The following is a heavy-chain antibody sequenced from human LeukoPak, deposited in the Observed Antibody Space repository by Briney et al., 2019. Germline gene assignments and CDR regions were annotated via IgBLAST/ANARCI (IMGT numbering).Heavy chain of an antibody. Sequence: SETLSLTCTVSGGSISSSSYYWGWIRQPPGKGLEWIGSIYYSGSTYYNPSLKSRVTISVDTSKNQFSLKLSSVTAADTAVYYCARVDGSSGWYRVWGQGTLVTVSS. J-gene: IGHJ4*02. CDR3: ARVDGSSGWYRV. V-gene: IGHV4-39*07. CDR1: GGSISSSSYY. CDR2: IYYSGST. D-gene: IGHD6-19*01.